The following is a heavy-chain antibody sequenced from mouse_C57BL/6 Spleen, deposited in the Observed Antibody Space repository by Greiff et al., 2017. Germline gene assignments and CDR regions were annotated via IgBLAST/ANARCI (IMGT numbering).Heavy chain of an antibody. J-gene: IGHJ4*01. Sequence: QVQLQQPGAELVKPGASVKMSCKASGYTFTSYWIPWVKQRPGQGLEWIGDIYPGSGSTNYNEKFKSKATLTVDTSSSTAYMQLSSLTSEDSAVYYCARRIYYGKRDYYAMDDWGQGTSVTVPS. CDR1: GYTFTSYW. D-gene: IGHD2-1*01. CDR3: ARRIYYGKRDYYAMDD. V-gene: IGHV1-55*01. CDR2: IYPGSGST.